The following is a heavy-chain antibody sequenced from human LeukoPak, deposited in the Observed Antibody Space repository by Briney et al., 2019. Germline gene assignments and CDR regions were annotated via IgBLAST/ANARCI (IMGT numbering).Heavy chain of an antibody. CDR3: ARGGGIAAAGTDDSGAFDI. Sequence: GSLRLSCAASGFMFSSYWMNWVRQAPGKGLGWVANIKQDGSERYYVDSVKGRFTISRDNAKNTLYLQMNSLRAEDTAVYYCARGGGIAAAGTDDSGAFDIWGQGTMVTVSS. D-gene: IGHD6-13*01. V-gene: IGHV3-7*03. CDR2: IKQDGSER. CDR1: GFMFSSYW. J-gene: IGHJ3*02.